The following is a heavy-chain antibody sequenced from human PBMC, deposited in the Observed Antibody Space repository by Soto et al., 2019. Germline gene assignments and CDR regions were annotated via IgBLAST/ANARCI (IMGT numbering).Heavy chain of an antibody. V-gene: IGHV4-59*01. CDR3: AGGTGHYMDV. CDR2: IYYRGST. CDR1: GGSISSYY. J-gene: IGHJ6*03. Sequence: PSETLSLTCTVSGGSISSYYWSWIRQPPGKGLEWIGNIYYRGSTNYNPSLKSRVTISVDTSKNQLSLKLSSVTAADTAVYYCAGGTGHYMDVWGKGTTVTVSS. D-gene: IGHD1-1*01.